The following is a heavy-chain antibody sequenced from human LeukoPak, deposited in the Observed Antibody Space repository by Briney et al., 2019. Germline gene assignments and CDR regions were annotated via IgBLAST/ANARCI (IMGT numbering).Heavy chain of an antibody. CDR1: GFTFSSHW. Sequence: PGGSLRLSCAASGFTFSSHWMSWVRQAPGKGLEWVANIKQDGSEKYYVDSVGGRFTISRDNAKDTLYLQMNSLRAEDTAVYYCARAVEDEYYFDYWGQGTLVTVSS. J-gene: IGHJ4*02. CDR2: IKQDGSEK. V-gene: IGHV3-7*02. CDR3: ARAVEDEYYFDY. D-gene: IGHD4-23*01.